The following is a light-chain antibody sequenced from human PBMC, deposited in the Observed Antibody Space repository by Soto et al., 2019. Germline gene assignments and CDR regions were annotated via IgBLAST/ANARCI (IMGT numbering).Light chain of an antibody. CDR1: QSVSSY. J-gene: IGKJ4*01. CDR3: QQRSNWPLT. Sequence: TLSLSPGERSTLSCRASQSVSSYLAWYQQKPGQAPRLLIYDASNRATGIPARFSGSGSGTDFTLTISSLEPEDFSVYYCQQRSNWPLTFGGGTKVDIK. V-gene: IGKV3-11*01. CDR2: DAS.